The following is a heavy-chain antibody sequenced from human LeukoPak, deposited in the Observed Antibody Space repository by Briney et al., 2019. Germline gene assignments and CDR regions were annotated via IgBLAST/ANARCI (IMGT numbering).Heavy chain of an antibody. CDR1: GGSISSYY. CDR3: ARGYYGSGVN. CDR2: IYYSGST. D-gene: IGHD3-10*01. Sequence: SETLCLTCTVSGGSISSYYWSWIRQPPGKGLEWIGYIYYSGSTNYNPSLKSRVTISVDTSKNQFSLKLSSVTAADTAVYYCARGYYGSGVNWGQGTLVTVSS. J-gene: IGHJ4*02. V-gene: IGHV4-59*01.